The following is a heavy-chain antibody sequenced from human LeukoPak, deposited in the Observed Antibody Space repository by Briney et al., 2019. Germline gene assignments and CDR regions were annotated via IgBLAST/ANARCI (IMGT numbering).Heavy chain of an antibody. CDR1: GFTFSHHH. Sequence: GGSLRLSCAASGFTFSHHHIHWVRQAPGKGLEWVTVIALDGSRKIYADSVKGRFTISRDNSKNTVSLQMNSLGVEDTAVYYCARDQGDASSRFFDYWGQGARVIVSS. CDR2: IALDGSRK. CDR3: ARDQGDASSRFFDY. V-gene: IGHV3-30*03. J-gene: IGHJ4*02. D-gene: IGHD3-16*01.